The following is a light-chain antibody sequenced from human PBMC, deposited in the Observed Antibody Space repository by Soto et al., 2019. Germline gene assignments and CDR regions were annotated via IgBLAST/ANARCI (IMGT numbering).Light chain of an antibody. CDR1: QSVSSN. Sequence: EIVMTQAPATLSVSPGERATLSCRASQSVSSNLAWYQQKPGQTPRLLIYGASTRATGTTARFSGSGSGTEFILTISSLQSEDFATYYRRQYNKWLWTFGQGTKVEI. V-gene: IGKV3-15*01. J-gene: IGKJ1*01. CDR3: RQYNKWLWT. CDR2: GAS.